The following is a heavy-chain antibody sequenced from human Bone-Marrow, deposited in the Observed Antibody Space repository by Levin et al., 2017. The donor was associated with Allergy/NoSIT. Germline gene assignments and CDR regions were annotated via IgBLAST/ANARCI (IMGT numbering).Heavy chain of an antibody. CDR2: INTNTGNP. J-gene: IGHJ6*03. CDR1: GYTFTSYA. D-gene: IGHD3-3*01. CDR3: ASQYYDSGYYYYYMDV. V-gene: IGHV7-4-1*02. Sequence: PAASVKVSCKASGYTFTSYAMNWVRQAPGQGLEWMGWINTNTGNPTYAQGFTGRFVFSLDTSVSTAYLQISSLKAEDTAVYYCASQYYDSGYYYYYMDVWGKGTTVTVSS.